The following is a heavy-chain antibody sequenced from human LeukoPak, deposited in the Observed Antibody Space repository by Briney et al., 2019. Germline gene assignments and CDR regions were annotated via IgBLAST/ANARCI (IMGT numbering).Heavy chain of an antibody. J-gene: IGHJ5*02. Sequence: SETLSLTCAVSGYSISSGYCWGWIRQPPGKGLEWIGSIYHSGSTYYNPSLKSRVTISVDTSKNQFSLKLSSVTAADTAVYYCPRYYDILTGYLWGQGTLVTVSS. V-gene: IGHV4-38-2*01. CDR2: IYHSGST. CDR1: GYSISSGYC. D-gene: IGHD3-9*01. CDR3: PRYYDILTGYL.